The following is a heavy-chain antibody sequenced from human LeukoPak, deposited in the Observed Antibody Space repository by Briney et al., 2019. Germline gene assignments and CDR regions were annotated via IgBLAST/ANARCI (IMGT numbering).Heavy chain of an antibody. CDR3: ARDGYSGSDAL. Sequence: SETLSLTCTVSGGSISTYYWSWIRQPPGKGLKWIGYIYHSGSTNYNPSLKSRVTISVDTSQNQFYLKLSSVTAADTAVYYCARDGYSGSDALWGQGTLVTVSS. V-gene: IGHV4-59*01. CDR2: IYHSGST. CDR1: GGSISTYY. D-gene: IGHD5-12*01. J-gene: IGHJ4*02.